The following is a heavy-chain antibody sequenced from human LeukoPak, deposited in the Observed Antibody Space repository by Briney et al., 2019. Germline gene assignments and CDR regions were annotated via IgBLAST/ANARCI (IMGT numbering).Heavy chain of an antibody. CDR1: GVSISSSNSY. D-gene: IGHD3-22*01. J-gene: IGHJ4*02. CDR2: IYYSGNT. V-gene: IGHV4-39*07. CDR3: ARDAYDSSGYSFDY. Sequence: PSETLSLTCTVSGVSISSSNSYWGWIRQPPGTGLEWIGSIYYSGNTYYNASLKSQVSISIDTSKNQFSLRLTSVTAADTAVYYCARDAYDSSGYSFDYWGQGTLVTVSS.